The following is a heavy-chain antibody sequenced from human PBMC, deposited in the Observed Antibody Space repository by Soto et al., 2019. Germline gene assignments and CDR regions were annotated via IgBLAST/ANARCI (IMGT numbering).Heavy chain of an antibody. CDR3: AREDRVTTAFFDY. V-gene: IGHV3-33*01. D-gene: IGHD4-17*01. CDR2: IWYDGSNK. Sequence: QVQLVESGGGVVQPGRSLRLSCAASGFTFSSYGMHWVRQAPGKGLEWVAVIWYDGSNKYYEDSVKGRFTISRDNSKNTLYLQMNSLRAEDTAVYYCAREDRVTTAFFDYWGQGPLVTVSS. CDR1: GFTFSSYG. J-gene: IGHJ4*02.